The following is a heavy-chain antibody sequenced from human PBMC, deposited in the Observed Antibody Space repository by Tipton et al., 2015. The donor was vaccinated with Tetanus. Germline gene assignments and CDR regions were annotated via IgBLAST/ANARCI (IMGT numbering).Heavy chain of an antibody. D-gene: IGHD3-22*01. V-gene: IGHV4-39*01. CDR1: GGSISSSSYY. Sequence: TLSLTCTVSGGSISSSSYYWGWIRQPPGKGLEWIGSIYYSGSTYYNPSLKSRVTISVDTSKTQFSLNLSSVTAADTAVYYCARTYYYDSWLDYWGQGTLVTVSS. CDR3: ARTYYYDSWLDY. J-gene: IGHJ4*02. CDR2: IYYSGST.